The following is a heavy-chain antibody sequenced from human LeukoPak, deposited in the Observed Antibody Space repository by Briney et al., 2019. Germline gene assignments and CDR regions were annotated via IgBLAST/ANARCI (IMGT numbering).Heavy chain of an antibody. D-gene: IGHD1-26*01. CDR1: GFTVSSNY. V-gene: IGHV3-53*01. J-gene: IGHJ4*02. CDR2: IYSGGST. CDR3: ARDGTGSYGLDY. Sequence: GGSLRLSCAASGFTVSSNYMSWVRQAPGKGRDWVSVIYSGGSTYYADSVKGRFTISRDNSKNTLYLQMNSLRAEDTAVYYCARDGTGSYGLDYWGQGTLVTVSS.